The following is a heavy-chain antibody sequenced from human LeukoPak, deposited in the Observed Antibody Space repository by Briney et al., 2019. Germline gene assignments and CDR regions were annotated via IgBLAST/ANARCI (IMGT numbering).Heavy chain of an antibody. J-gene: IGHJ4*02. CDR1: GFTFTSSA. D-gene: IGHD2-2*02. CDR2: IVVGSGNT. CDR3: AAVGYCSSTSCYTYY. Sequence: TSVKVSCKASGFTFTSSAMQWVRQARGQRLEWLGWIVVGSGNTNYAQKFQERVTITRDMSTSTAYMELSSLRSEDTAVYYCAAVGYCSSTSCYTYYWGQGTLVTVSS. V-gene: IGHV1-58*02.